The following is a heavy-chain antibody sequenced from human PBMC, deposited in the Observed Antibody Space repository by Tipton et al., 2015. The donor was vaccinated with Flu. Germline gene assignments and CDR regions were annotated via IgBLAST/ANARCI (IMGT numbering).Heavy chain of an antibody. CDR2: IFPSGTT. V-gene: IGHV4-39*01. Sequence: LRLSCTVSSGSIRSTNYFCAWIRQPPGKRLELIGSIFPSGTTYYNPSLKSRVTISVDTSKSQFSLMLRSVTAADTAVYYCARLSYYDVDLKNFYFDYWGQGALVTASS. CDR1: SGSIRSTNYF. D-gene: IGHD3-10*02. CDR3: ARLSYYDVDLKNFYFDY. J-gene: IGHJ4*02.